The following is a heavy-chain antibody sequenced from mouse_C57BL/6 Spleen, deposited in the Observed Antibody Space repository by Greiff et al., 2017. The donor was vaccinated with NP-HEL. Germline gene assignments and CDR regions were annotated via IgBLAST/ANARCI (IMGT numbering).Heavy chain of an antibody. V-gene: IGHV5-4*01. CDR2: ISDGGSYT. CDR1: GFTFSSYA. CDR3: ARRDYGYFDV. J-gene: IGHJ1*03. Sequence: EVQGVESGGGLVKPGGSLKLSCAASGFTFSSYAMSWVRQTPEQRLEWVATISDGGSYTYYPDNVKGRFTISRDNAKNNLYLQLSQLKSEDTARYYWARRDYGYFDVWGTGTTVTVSS.